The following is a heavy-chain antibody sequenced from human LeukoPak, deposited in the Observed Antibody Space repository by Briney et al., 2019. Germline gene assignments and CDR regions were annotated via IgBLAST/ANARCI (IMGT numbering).Heavy chain of an antibody. J-gene: IGHJ5*02. CDR1: GFPFSPYS. V-gene: IGHV3-30-3*01. Sequence: GGSLRLSCAASGFPFSPYSMHWVRPAPGKGLEWLAVISVESYDGSTEDYLDSVKGRFTISRDNSKNTLFLQMNSLRPEDTAVYFCARGLNDANTKPKYNCFDTWGQGTQVPVSS. CDR2: ISVESYDGSTE. D-gene: IGHD1-1*01. CDR3: ARGLNDANTKPKYNCFDT.